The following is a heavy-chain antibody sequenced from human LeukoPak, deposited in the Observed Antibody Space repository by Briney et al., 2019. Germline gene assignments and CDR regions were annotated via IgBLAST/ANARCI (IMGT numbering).Heavy chain of an antibody. D-gene: IGHD1-26*01. CDR3: TTRGSGSYYFDY. CDR1: GFTFSSYA. V-gene: IGHV3-15*01. Sequence: GGSLRLSCAASGFTFSSYAMSWVRQAPGKGLEWVGRIKSKTDGGTTDYAAPVKGRFTISRDDSKNTLYLQMNSLKTEDTAVYYCTTRGSGSYYFDYWGQGTLVTVSS. J-gene: IGHJ4*02. CDR2: IKSKTDGGTT.